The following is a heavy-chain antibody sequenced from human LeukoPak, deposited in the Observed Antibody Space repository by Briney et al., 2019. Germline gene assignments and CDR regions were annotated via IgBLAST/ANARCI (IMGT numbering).Heavy chain of an antibody. D-gene: IGHD3-10*01. CDR2: ISYDGSNK. V-gene: IGHV3-30*04. CDR1: GFTFSSYA. J-gene: IGHJ5*02. CDR3: ARQVKKTYYYGSGLFDP. Sequence: PGGSLRLSCAASGFTFSSYAMHWVRQAPGKGLEWVAVISYDGSNKYYADSVKGRFTISRDNPKNTLYLQMNSLRAEDTAVYYCARQVKKTYYYGSGLFDPWGQGTLVTVSS.